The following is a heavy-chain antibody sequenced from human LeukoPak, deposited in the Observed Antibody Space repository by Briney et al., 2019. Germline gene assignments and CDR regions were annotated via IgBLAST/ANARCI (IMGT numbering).Heavy chain of an antibody. V-gene: IGHV5-51*01. Sequence: GESLKISCKGSGYSFTSYWTGWVRQMPGKGLEWMGIIYPGDSDTRYSPSFQGQVTISADKSISTAYLQWSSLKASDTAMYYCARSPPRYCSGGSCYYFDYWGQGTLVTVSS. CDR1: GYSFTSYW. J-gene: IGHJ4*02. CDR2: IYPGDSDT. CDR3: ARSPPRYCSGGSCYYFDY. D-gene: IGHD2-15*01.